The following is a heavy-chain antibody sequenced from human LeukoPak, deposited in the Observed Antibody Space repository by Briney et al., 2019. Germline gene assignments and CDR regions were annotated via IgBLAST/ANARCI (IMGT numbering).Heavy chain of an antibody. CDR1: GGSIRNNY. CDR2: IYATGST. V-gene: IGHV4-4*07. J-gene: IGHJ3*02. D-gene: IGHD6-13*01. CDR3: ARDPGIAATGDALDI. Sequence: SETLSLTCTVSGGSIRNNYWSWVRQPAGRGLEWPGHIYATGSTNYNPSLRSRVTMSVDKSKNQFSLNLRSVTAADTAIYYCARDPGIAATGDALDIWGQGTVVTVSS.